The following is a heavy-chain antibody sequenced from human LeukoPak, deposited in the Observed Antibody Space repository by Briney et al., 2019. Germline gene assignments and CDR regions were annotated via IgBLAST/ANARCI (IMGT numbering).Heavy chain of an antibody. Sequence: VASVKVSCKASGYTFTGYYMHWVRQAPGQGLEWMGWINPDSGSTNNAQKFQGRVTMTRDTSISTAYMELSRLRSDDTAVYYCARTFYDTLDSDAFDFWGQGTMVIVSS. CDR2: INPDSGST. CDR3: ARTFYDTLDSDAFDF. J-gene: IGHJ3*01. V-gene: IGHV1-2*02. CDR1: GYTFTGYY. D-gene: IGHD2/OR15-2a*01.